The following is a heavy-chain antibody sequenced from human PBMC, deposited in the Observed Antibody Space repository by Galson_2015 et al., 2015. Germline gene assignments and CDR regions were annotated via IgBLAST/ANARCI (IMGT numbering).Heavy chain of an antibody. J-gene: IGHJ6*02. CDR2: ISYDGSNK. Sequence: SLRLSCAASGFTFSSYAMHWVRQAPGKGLEWVAVISYDGSNKYYAGSVKGRFTISRDNSKNTLYLQMNSLRAEDTAVYYCARDETMNYGMDVWGQGTTVTVSS. CDR1: GFTFSSYA. D-gene: IGHD3-22*01. V-gene: IGHV3-30-3*01. CDR3: ARDETMNYGMDV.